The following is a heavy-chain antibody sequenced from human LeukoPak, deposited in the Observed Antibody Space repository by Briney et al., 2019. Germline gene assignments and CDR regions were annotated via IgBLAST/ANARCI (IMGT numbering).Heavy chain of an antibody. D-gene: IGHD5-18*01. J-gene: IGHJ6*03. V-gene: IGHV4-34*01. Sequence: PSETLSLTCAVYGGSFSGYYWSWIRQPPGKGLEWIGEINRSGSTNYNPSLKSRVTISVDTYKNQFSLKLSSVTAADTAVYYCARVRTAMVRYYYYYYMDVWGKGTTVTVSS. CDR2: INRSGST. CDR1: GGSFSGYY. CDR3: ARVRTAMVRYYYYYYMDV.